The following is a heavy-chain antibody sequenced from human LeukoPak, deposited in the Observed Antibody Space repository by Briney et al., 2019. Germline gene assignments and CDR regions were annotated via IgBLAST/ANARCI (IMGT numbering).Heavy chain of an antibody. V-gene: IGHV3-15*01. CDR2: IKSKTDGGTT. CDR1: GFTFSNAW. CDR3: TTYSGSPLGYYYMDV. Sequence: GGSLRLSCAASGFTFSNAWMSWVRQAPGKGLEWVGRIKSKTDGGTTDYAAPVKGRFTISRDDSKNTLYLQMNSLKTEDTAVYYCTTYSGSPLGYYYMDVWGKGTTVTVSS. J-gene: IGHJ6*03. D-gene: IGHD1-26*01.